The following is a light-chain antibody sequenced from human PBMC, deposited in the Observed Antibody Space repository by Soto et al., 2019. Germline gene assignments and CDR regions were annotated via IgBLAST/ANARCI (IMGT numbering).Light chain of an antibody. CDR2: EVT. CDR1: ISYVVRYNY. CDR3: SLYTCDSTYV. Sequence: QSSLTHPPSASRSPGHSFTISFTGTISYVVRYNYVSWYQQHPGKAHKLMIYEVTKRPSGVPDRFSGSKSGNTASLTISGIQAEDEAEYYCSLYTCDSTYVFGTGTKVTVL. V-gene: IGLV2-8*01. J-gene: IGLJ1*01.